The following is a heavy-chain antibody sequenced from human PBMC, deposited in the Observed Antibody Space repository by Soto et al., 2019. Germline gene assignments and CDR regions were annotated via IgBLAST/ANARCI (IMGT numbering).Heavy chain of an antibody. CDR2: ISYDGSNK. CDR3: AKDGEQWLAFDY. J-gene: IGHJ4*02. Sequence: ESGGGVVQPGRSLRLSCAASGFTFSSYGMHWVRQAPGKGLEWVAVISYDGSNKYYADSVKGRFTISRDNSKNTLYLQMNSLRAEDTAVYYCAKDGEQWLAFDYWGQGTLVTVSS. D-gene: IGHD6-19*01. V-gene: IGHV3-30*18. CDR1: GFTFSSYG.